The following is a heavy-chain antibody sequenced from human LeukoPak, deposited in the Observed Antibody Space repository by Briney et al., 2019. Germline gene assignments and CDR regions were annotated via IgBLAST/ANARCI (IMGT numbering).Heavy chain of an antibody. J-gene: IGHJ4*02. V-gene: IGHV3-7*01. D-gene: IGHD5-18*01. CDR3: ARHLSGVTGYTYGRGIDY. CDR2: IKKDGSEK. CDR1: GFTFSSYW. Sequence: GSLRLSCAASGFTFSSYWMSWVRQAPGKGLEWVANIKKDGSEKYYVDSVKGRFTISRDNAKTSLYLQMNSLRAEDTAVYYCARHLSGVTGYTYGRGIDYWGQGTLVTVSS.